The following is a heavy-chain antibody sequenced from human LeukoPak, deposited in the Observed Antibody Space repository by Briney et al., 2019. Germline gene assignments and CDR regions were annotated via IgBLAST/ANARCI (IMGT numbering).Heavy chain of an antibody. J-gene: IGHJ3*02. Sequence: GGSLRLSCAASGFTFSSYAMSWVRQAPGKGLEWASAIRGSGGSTYYADSVKGRFTISRDNSKNTLYLQMNSLRAEDTAVYYCAKDMCSGGSCYSVGAFDIWGQGTMVTVSS. CDR3: AKDMCSGGSCYSVGAFDI. CDR1: GFTFSSYA. V-gene: IGHV3-23*01. D-gene: IGHD2-15*01. CDR2: IRGSGGST.